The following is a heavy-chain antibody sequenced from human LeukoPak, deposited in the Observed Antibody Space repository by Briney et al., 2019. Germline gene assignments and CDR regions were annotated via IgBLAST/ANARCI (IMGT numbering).Heavy chain of an antibody. J-gene: IGHJ3*02. CDR2: IYYSGST. V-gene: IGHV4-59*01. D-gene: IGHD6-13*01. CDR3: AREGIAAADYAFDI. Sequence: PSETLSLTCTVSGGSISSYYWSWVRQPPGKGPEWIGYIYYSGSTNYNPSLKSRVTISVDTSKNQFSLKLSSVTAADTAVYYCAREGIAAADYAFDIWGQGTMVTVSS. CDR1: GGSISSYY.